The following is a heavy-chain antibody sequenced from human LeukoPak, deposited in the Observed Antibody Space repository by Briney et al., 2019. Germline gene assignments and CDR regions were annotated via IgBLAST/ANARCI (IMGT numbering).Heavy chain of an antibody. V-gene: IGHV3-48*02. J-gene: IGHJ6*02. CDR2: INPSSSAI. CDR1: GFTFSRYS. Sequence: GGSLRLSCAASGFTFSRYSMNWVRQAPGKGLEWVSYINPSSSAIYYADSVKGRFTISRDNAKNSLYLQMSSLRDEDTAVYYCARAVLYYYYGMDVWGQGTTVTVSS. CDR3: ARAVLYYYYGMDV.